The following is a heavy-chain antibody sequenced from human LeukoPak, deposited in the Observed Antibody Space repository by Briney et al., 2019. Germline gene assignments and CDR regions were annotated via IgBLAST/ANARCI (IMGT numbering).Heavy chain of an antibody. CDR3: AKYPYYDSSGYYPYYFDY. D-gene: IGHD3-22*01. Sequence: QPGASLRLSCAASGFTFSSYAMSWVRQAPGKGLEWVSAISGSGGSTYYADSVKGRFTISRDNSKNTLYLQVNSLRAEDTAVYYCAKYPYYDSSGYYPYYFDYWGQGTLVTVSS. J-gene: IGHJ4*02. V-gene: IGHV3-23*01. CDR2: ISGSGGST. CDR1: GFTFSSYA.